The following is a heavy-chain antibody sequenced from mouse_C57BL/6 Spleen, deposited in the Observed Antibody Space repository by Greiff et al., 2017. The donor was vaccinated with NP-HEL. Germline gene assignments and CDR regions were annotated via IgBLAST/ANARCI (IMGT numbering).Heavy chain of an antibody. Sequence: QVQLQQSGPELVKPGASVKISCKASGYAISSSWMNWVKQRPGKGLEWIGRIYPGDGDTNYNGKFKGKATLTADKSSSTAYMQLSSLTSEDSAVYFCARSHYYGSSPFDYWGQGTTLTVSS. D-gene: IGHD1-1*01. CDR3: ARSHYYGSSPFDY. V-gene: IGHV1-82*01. J-gene: IGHJ2*01. CDR2: IYPGDGDT. CDR1: GYAISSSW.